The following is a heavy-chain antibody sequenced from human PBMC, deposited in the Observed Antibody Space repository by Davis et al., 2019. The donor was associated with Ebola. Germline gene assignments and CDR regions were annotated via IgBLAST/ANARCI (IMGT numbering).Heavy chain of an antibody. CDR3: AGAFDI. Sequence: SQTLSLTCAVYGGSFSGYYWSWIRQPPGKGLEWIGEINHSGSTYYNQSLKSRVTISIDTSKNQFSLKLSSVTAADTAVYYCAGAFDIWGPGTMVTVSS. CDR2: INHSGST. V-gene: IGHV4-34*01. CDR1: GGSFSGYY. J-gene: IGHJ3*02.